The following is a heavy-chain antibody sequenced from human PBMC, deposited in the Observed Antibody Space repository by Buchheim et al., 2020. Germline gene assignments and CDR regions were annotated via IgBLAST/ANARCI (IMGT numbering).Heavy chain of an antibody. D-gene: IGHD4-11*01. CDR1: GFTFSSYA. CDR2: ISGSGDST. J-gene: IGHJ6*01. CDR3: AKAFGGTVTGRLGVWYYGMDV. Sequence: EVQLLESGRGLVQPGGSLRLSCAASGFTFSSYAMSWVRQAPGKGLEWVSAISGSGDSTYYADSVKGRFTISRDNSKNTLYLQVNSLRAEDTAVYYCAKAFGGTVTGRLGVWYYGMDVWGRGTT. V-gene: IGHV3-23*01.